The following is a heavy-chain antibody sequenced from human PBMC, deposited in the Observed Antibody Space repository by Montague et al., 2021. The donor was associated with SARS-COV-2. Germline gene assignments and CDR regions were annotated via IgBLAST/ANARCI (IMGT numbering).Heavy chain of an antibody. CDR2: INHSGST. CDR1: GGSFSGYS. Sequence: SETLSLTCAVYGGSFSGYSWNWIRQPPGKGLEWVGEINHSGSTXXXPSXXXRVTMSVDTSKNQFSLKLSSVTAADTAVYYCARGARQGYGFRLGSFDYWGQGTLVTVSS. D-gene: IGHD3-10*01. J-gene: IGHJ4*02. V-gene: IGHV4-34*01. CDR3: ARGARQGYGFRLGSFDY.